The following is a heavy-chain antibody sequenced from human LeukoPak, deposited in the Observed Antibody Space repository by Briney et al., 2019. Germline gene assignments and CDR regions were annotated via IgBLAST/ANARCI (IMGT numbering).Heavy chain of an antibody. CDR1: GGSISSSSYY. D-gene: IGHD4-17*01. CDR3: ARDKSDYGDYVTSYYYYYYMDV. J-gene: IGHJ6*03. Sequence: SETLSLTCTVSGGSISSSSYYWGWIRQPPGKGLEWIGSIYYSGSTYYNPSLKSRVTISVDTSKDQFSLKLSSVTAADTAVYYCARDKSDYGDYVTSYYYYYYMDVWGKGTTVTVSS. CDR2: IYYSGST. V-gene: IGHV4-39*07.